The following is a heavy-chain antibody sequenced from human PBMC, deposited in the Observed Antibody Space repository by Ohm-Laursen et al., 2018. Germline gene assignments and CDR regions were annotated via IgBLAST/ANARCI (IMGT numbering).Heavy chain of an antibody. CDR1: GYSISSGYY. CDR3: ARDRMGATIGYFDL. J-gene: IGHJ2*01. CDR2: IYHSGST. D-gene: IGHD1-26*01. Sequence: SETLSLTCLVSGYSISSGYYWGWIRQPPGKGLEWIGSIYHSGSTYYNPSLKSRVTISVDTSKNQFSLKLSSVTAADTAVYYCARDRMGATIGYFDLWGRGTLVTVSS. V-gene: IGHV4-38-2*02.